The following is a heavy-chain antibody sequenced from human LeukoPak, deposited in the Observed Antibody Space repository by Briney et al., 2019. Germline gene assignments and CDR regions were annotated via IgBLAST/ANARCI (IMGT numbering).Heavy chain of an antibody. CDR3: ARGYSSPFI. CDR1: GGSFSGYY. D-gene: IGHD6-19*01. V-gene: IGHV4-34*01. Sequence: SETLSLTCAVYGGSFSGYYWSWIRQPPGKGLEWIGEINHSGSTNYNPSLKSRVTISVDTSKNQFSLKLSPVTAADTAVYYCARGYSSPFIWGQGTLVTVSS. J-gene: IGHJ4*02. CDR2: INHSGST.